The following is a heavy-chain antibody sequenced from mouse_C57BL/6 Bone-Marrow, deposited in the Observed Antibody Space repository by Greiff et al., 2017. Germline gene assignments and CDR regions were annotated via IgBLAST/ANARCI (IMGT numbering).Heavy chain of an antibody. CDR1: GYTFTSYW. D-gene: IGHD1-1*01. Sequence: QVQLQQPGAELVKPGASVNMSCNASGYTFTSYWITWVKQRPGQGLKWIGDISPGSGSTNYNEKFKSKATLTVDTSYSTAYMQLSSLTSEDSADYYCARDGIDYGGYWGQGTTLTVSS. V-gene: IGHV1-55*01. J-gene: IGHJ2*01. CDR3: ARDGIDYGGY. CDR2: ISPGSGST.